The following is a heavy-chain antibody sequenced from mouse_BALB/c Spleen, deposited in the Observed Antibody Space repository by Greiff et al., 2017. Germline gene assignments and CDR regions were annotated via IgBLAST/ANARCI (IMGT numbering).Heavy chain of an antibody. Sequence: EVMLVESGGDLVKPGGSLKLSCAASGFTFSSYGMSWVRQTPDKRLEWVATISSGGSYTYYPDSVKGRFTISRDNAKNTLYLQMSSLKSEDTAMYYCARQRGRNYAMDYWGQGTSVTVSS. D-gene: IGHD3-3*01. CDR1: GFTFSSYG. V-gene: IGHV5-6*01. CDR3: ARQRGRNYAMDY. J-gene: IGHJ4*01. CDR2: ISSGGSYT.